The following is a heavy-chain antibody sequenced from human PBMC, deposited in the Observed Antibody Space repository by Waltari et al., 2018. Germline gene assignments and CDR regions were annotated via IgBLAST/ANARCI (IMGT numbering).Heavy chain of an antibody. CDR1: GGSIYNYF. V-gene: IGHV4-59*08. CDR2: VRHTGIT. CDR3: ARWDSPGRFFGA. J-gene: IGHJ5*02. Sequence: QVQLQDSGTGLAKPSETLSLTCSVSGGSIYNYFWNWIRQPSGKRLQWIGYVRHTGITKSNPSLKSRATMAVDTSKSKISLRLTAVSATDTAVYFCARWDSPGRFFGAWGQGTPVTVSS. D-gene: IGHD1-26*01.